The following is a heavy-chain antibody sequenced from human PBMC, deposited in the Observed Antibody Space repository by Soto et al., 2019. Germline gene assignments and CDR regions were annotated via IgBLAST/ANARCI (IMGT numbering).Heavy chain of an antibody. CDR2: IFPSGTT. V-gene: IGHV4-30-2*01. CDR3: ARSREFDY. J-gene: IGHJ4*02. Sequence: SETLSLTCGVSGGSLSGATYSWNWIRQPPGKGLEWIGYIFPSGTTYYNPSLKSRVTISIDVSKNQFSLSLRSLTAADTAVYYCARSREFDYWGQGTLVTVSS. CDR1: GGSLSGATYS.